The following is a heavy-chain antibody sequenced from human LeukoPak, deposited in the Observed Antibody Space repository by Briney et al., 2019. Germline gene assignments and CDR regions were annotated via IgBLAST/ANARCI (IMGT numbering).Heavy chain of an antibody. V-gene: IGHV4-31*03. Sequence: PSQTLSLTCTVSGGSLSSGGYYWSWIRQHPGKGLEWVGYIYYSGSTYYNPSLKSRVTISVDTPKNQFSLKLSSVTAADTAVYYCARAIAAIAFEGFDPWGQGTLVTVSS. CDR3: ARAIAAIAFEGFDP. CDR1: GGSLSSGGYY. D-gene: IGHD6-13*01. J-gene: IGHJ5*02. CDR2: IYYSGST.